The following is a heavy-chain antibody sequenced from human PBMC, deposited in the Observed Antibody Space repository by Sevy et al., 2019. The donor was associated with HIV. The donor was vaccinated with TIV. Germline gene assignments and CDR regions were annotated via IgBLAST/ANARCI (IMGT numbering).Heavy chain of an antibody. J-gene: IGHJ4*02. V-gene: IGHV3-30*18. CDR3: AKDMVDCSGGTCYSGAVSPFES. CDR1: GFIFNNYD. Sequence: GGSLRLSCAASGFIFNNYDMYWIRQAPGKGLEWVATVSYDGADKDYADIVKGRFTISRDSSRSMLYLQMSSLRPEDTGVYFCAKDMVDCSGGTCYSGAVSPFESWGQGTWSPSPQ. D-gene: IGHD2-15*01. CDR2: VSYDGADK.